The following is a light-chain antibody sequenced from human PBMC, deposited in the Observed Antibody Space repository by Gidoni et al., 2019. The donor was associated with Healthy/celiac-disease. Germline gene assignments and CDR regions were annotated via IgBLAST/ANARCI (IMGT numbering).Light chain of an antibody. CDR1: SSNIGAGYD. Sequence: QSVLTQPPSVSGAPGQRVTLSCTGSSSNIGAGYDVHWYQQLPGTAPKLLIYGNSNRPSGVPDRFSGSKSGTSASRAITGLQAEDEADYYCQSYDSSLSGDVVFGGGTKLTVL. CDR3: QSYDSSLSGDVV. CDR2: GNS. V-gene: IGLV1-40*01. J-gene: IGLJ2*01.